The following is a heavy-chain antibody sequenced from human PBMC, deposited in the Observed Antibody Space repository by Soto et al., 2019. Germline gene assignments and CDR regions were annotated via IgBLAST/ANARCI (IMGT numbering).Heavy chain of an antibody. CDR2: TYPDDSDT. CDR1: GYPFSTYW. D-gene: IGHD2-15*01. V-gene: IGHV5-51*03. CDR3: ARRGAVVIGATHSPYGGFDI. Sequence: EVLLVQSGAEVRRPGESLKISCQASGYPFSTYWIGWVRQRAGQGLEWLGITYPDDSDTRYSPSFQGQVTMSVDKSITTAYLQWSSLRASDTAMYYCARRGAVVIGATHSPYGGFDIWGQGAMVTVSS. J-gene: IGHJ3*02.